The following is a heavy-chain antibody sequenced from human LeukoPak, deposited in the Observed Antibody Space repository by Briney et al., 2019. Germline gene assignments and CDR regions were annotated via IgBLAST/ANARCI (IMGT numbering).Heavy chain of an antibody. J-gene: IGHJ6*02. Sequence: GSLRLSCAASGFTFSNAWMSWVRQAPGKGLEWVGRIKSKTDGGTTDYAAPVKGRFTISRDDSKNTLYLQMNSLKTEDTAVYYCTTERLKYYYGMDVWGQGTTVTVSS. CDR3: TTERLKYYYGMDV. CDR1: GFTFSNAW. CDR2: IKSKTDGGTT. D-gene: IGHD6-25*01. V-gene: IGHV3-15*01.